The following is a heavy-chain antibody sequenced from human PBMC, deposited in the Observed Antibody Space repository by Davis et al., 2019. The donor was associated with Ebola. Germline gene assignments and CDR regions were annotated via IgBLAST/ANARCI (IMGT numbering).Heavy chain of an antibody. CDR3: ARDLELLIFYGMDV. Sequence: GGSLRLSCAASEFSFSSYAMSWVRQAPGKGLEWVANIKQDGSEKYYVDSVKGRFTISRDNAKNSLYLQMNSLRAEDTAVYYCARDLELLIFYGMDVWGQGTTVTVSS. CDR1: EFSFSSYA. J-gene: IGHJ6*02. CDR2: IKQDGSEK. D-gene: IGHD1-7*01. V-gene: IGHV3-7*03.